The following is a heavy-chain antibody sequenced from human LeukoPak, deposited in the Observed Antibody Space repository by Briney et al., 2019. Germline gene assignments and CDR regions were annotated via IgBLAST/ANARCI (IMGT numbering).Heavy chain of an antibody. J-gene: IGHJ4*02. D-gene: IGHD3-9*01. V-gene: IGHV3-30-3*01. CDR3: AREPVGSYDILSFDY. CDR1: GFTFSSYA. Sequence: PGRSLRLSCAASGFTFSSYAMHWVRQAPGKGLGWVAVISYDGSNKYYADSVKGRFTISRDNSKNTLYLQMNSLRAEDTAVYYCAREPVGSYDILSFDYWGQGTLVTVSS. CDR2: ISYDGSNK.